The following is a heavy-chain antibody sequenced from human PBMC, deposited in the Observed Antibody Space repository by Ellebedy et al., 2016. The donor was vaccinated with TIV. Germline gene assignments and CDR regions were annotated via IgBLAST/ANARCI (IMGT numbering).Heavy chain of an antibody. J-gene: IGHJ4*02. D-gene: IGHD3-10*01. V-gene: IGHV3-23*01. CDR1: GFTFSSYA. CDR2: ISGSGVST. Sequence: GGSLRLSXAASGFTFSSYAMSWVRQAPGKGLEWVSGISGSGVSTYYADSVKGRFTISRDNSKNTLYLQMNSPRAEDTAVYYCAKGVISMVRRGSSHWGQGTLVTVSS. CDR3: AKGVISMVRRGSSH.